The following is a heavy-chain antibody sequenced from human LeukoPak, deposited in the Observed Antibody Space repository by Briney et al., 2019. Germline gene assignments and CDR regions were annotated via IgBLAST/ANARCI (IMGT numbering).Heavy chain of an antibody. CDR1: GFSVNTNY. V-gene: IGHV3-53*01. J-gene: IGHJ3*02. D-gene: IGHD1-26*01. CDR3: AKSGWELLKNAFDI. Sequence: GGSLRLSCAASGFSVNTNYMSWVRQVPERGLEWVSIIYGDGRTYYADFLKGRFTISRDSSKNTLHLQMDDLRAEDTAVYYCAKSGWELLKNAFDIWGQGTMVTVSS. CDR2: IYGDGRT.